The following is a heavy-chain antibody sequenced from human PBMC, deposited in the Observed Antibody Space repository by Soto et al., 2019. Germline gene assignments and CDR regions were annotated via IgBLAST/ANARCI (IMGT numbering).Heavy chain of an antibody. V-gene: IGHV3-15*01. CDR2: LKTIAGGGGT. CDR3: IEDVPESSAYPFAF. Sequence: EVQLVESGGGLVKPGGSLRLSCAASGFTFINAWMSWVRQAPGKGLEWVGLLKTIAGGGGTDYAAPVKGRFTISRDDSRNPVYLQMNRLKTEDTAVYYCIEDVPESSAYPFAFCGQGPLVAVSS. CDR1: GFTFINAW. J-gene: IGHJ4*02. D-gene: IGHD5-12*01.